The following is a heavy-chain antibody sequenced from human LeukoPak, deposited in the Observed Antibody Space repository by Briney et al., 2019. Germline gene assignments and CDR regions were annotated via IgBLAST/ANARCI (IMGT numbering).Heavy chain of an antibody. CDR3: ARVDIVVVPATPDY. V-gene: IGHV3-30-3*01. D-gene: IGHD2-2*03. J-gene: IGHJ4*02. CDR2: ISYDGINK. CDR1: GFTFSSYE. Sequence: PGGSLRLSCAASGFTFSSYEMHWVRQAPGKGLEWVAVISYDGINKYYADSVKGRFTISRDNSKNTLYLQMNSLRTEDTAVYYCARVDIVVVPATPDYWGQGTLVTVSS.